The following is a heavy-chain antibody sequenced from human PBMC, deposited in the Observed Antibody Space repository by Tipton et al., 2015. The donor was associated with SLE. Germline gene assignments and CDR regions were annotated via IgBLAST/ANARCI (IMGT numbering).Heavy chain of an antibody. Sequence: TLSLTCAVYGGSFSGYYWSWIRQPPGKGLEWIGEINHSGSTSSKPSLKSRVTISVDTSKNQFSLKLSSVTAADTAVYYCASGILTGNAAFDIWGPGTMVTVSS. D-gene: IGHD3-9*01. CDR1: GGSFSGYY. CDR3: ASGILTGNAAFDI. V-gene: IGHV4-34*01. J-gene: IGHJ3*02. CDR2: INHSGST.